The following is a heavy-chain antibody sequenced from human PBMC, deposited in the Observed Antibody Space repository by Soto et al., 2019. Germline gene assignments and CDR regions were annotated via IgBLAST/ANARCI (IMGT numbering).Heavy chain of an antibody. Sequence: GGSLRLSCAASGFTFSSYSMNWVRQAPGKGLEWVSSISSSSSYIYYADSVKGRFTISRDNAKNSLYLQMNSLRAEDTAVYYCARDYYSNYYYYGMDVWRQGTTVTVSS. CDR2: ISSSSSYI. CDR1: GFTFSSYS. J-gene: IGHJ6*02. CDR3: ARDYYSNYYYYGMDV. V-gene: IGHV3-21*01. D-gene: IGHD4-4*01.